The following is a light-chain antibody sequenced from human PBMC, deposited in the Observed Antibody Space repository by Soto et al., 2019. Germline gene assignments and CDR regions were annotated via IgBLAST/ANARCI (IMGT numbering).Light chain of an antibody. CDR2: LEGSGSY. CDR3: ETWDSNTRL. CDR1: SGHSTYI. Sequence: QSVLTQSSSASASLGSSVKLTCTLSSGHSTYIIAWHQQQPGKAPRYLMNLEGSGSYNKGSGVPDRFSGSSSGADRYLAISNLQFEDEADYYCETWDSNTRLFGGGTQLTVL. V-gene: IGLV4-60*02. J-gene: IGLJ7*01.